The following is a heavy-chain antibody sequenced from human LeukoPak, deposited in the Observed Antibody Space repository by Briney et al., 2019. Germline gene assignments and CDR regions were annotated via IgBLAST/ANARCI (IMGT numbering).Heavy chain of an antibody. CDR2: ISSSGSTI. J-gene: IGHJ4*02. D-gene: IGHD5-24*01. CDR1: GFTFSSYE. V-gene: IGHV3-48*03. CDR3: AKDRDGYNPYYFDY. Sequence: PGGSLRLSCAASGFTFSSYEMNWVRQAPGKGLEWVSYISSSGSTIYYADSVKGRFTISRDNSKNTLYLQMNSLRAEDTAVYYCAKDRDGYNPYYFDYWGQGTLVTVSS.